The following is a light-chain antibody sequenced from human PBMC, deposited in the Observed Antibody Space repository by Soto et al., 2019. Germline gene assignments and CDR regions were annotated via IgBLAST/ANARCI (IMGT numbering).Light chain of an antibody. J-gene: IGKJ5*01. CDR3: QQYSNWPIT. CDR2: GAS. V-gene: IGKV3-15*01. CDR1: QSVNSN. Sequence: RVLTHSPATLSVSPLQSATLSYRASQSVNSNLALHQQIAGQAPRLLIYGASTRATGIPGRFSGSWSGTEFTLTISSLQSEDFAVYYCQQYSNWPITFGQGTRLENK.